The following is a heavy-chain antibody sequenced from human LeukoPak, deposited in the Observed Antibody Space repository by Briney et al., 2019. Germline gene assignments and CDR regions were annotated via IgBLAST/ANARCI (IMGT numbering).Heavy chain of an antibody. V-gene: IGHV4-4*07. Sequence: SETLSLNCSVSGGSISSYRWSWIRQPAGKGLEFIGRIYTTGRTNYNPSLKSRVSMSVDTSKNKFSLELRSVTAADTAVYFCARAGYTISSYRFDYWGQGALVTVSS. J-gene: IGHJ4*02. CDR3: ARAGYTISSYRFDY. D-gene: IGHD3-16*02. CDR2: IYTTGRT. CDR1: GGSISSYR.